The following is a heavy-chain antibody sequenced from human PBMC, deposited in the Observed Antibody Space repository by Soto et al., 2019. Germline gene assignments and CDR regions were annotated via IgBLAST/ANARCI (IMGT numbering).Heavy chain of an antibody. V-gene: IGHV4-39*02. J-gene: IGHJ4*02. CDR3: AKGAYAVVAASYFEY. CDR2: LYHTGSK. Sequence: SEALSLSCSVPGGSTVRPGYYCGCGRQPPGKGLEWIAGLYHTGSKFFNPSLESRVTMSLDTSKNHFSLRAEDTAIYYCAKGAYAVVAASYFEYWGQGTLVTVSS. D-gene: IGHD2-15*01. CDR1: GGSTVRPGYY.